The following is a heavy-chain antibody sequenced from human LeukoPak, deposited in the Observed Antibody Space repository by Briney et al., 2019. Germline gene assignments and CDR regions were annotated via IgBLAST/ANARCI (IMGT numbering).Heavy chain of an antibody. CDR3: AKDGLFGVVTPYYYYYMDV. CDR2: ISWDGGST. V-gene: IGHV3-43D*04. J-gene: IGHJ6*03. CDR1: GFTFDDYA. Sequence: GGSLRLSCAASGFTFDDYAMHWVRHAPGKGLEWVSLISWDGGSTYYADSVKGRFTISRDNSKNSLYLQMNSLRAEDTALYYCAKDGLFGVVTPYYYYYMDVWGKGTTVTASS. D-gene: IGHD3-3*01.